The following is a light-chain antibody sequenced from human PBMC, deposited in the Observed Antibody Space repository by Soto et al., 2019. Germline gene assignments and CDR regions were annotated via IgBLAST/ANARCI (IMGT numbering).Light chain of an antibody. CDR1: SSDVGAYDY. CDR3: SSYTSSSTRV. Sequence: QSALTQPASVSGSPGQSITISCTGTSSDVGAYDYVSWYQQHPDKAPKLMIYEVSNRPSGVSNRFSGSKSVNTATLTISGLQTEDEADYYCSSYTSSSTRVFGTGIKLTVL. CDR2: EVS. V-gene: IGLV2-14*03. J-gene: IGLJ1*01.